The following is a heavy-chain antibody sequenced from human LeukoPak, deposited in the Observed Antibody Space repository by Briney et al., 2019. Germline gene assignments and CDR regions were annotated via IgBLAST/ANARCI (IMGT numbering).Heavy chain of an antibody. Sequence: SETLSLTCTVSGGSISSSSYYWGWIRQPPGQRLEWIGTIYSSGSTYYNASLKSRVTISVDTSKNQFSLKLSSVTAADTALYYCARHKRRDSSPNWFDPWGQGTLVTVSS. CDR2: IYSSGST. J-gene: IGHJ5*02. CDR1: GGSISSSSYY. V-gene: IGHV4-39*01. CDR3: ARHKRRDSSPNWFDP. D-gene: IGHD6-13*01.